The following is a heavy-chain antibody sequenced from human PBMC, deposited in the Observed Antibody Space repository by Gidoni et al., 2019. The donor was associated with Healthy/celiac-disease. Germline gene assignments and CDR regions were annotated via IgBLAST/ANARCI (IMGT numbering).Heavy chain of an antibody. CDR1: AGSISSSSYY. V-gene: IGHV4-39*01. CDR3: ARSDIVVVVAATDYYFDY. Sequence: QLQLQESGPGLVKPSETLSLTCTVSAGSISSSSYYWGWIRQPPGKGLEWIGSIYYSGSTYYNPSLKSRVTISVDTSKNQFSLKLSSVTAADTAVYYCARSDIVVVVAATDYYFDYWGQGTLVTVSS. J-gene: IGHJ4*02. D-gene: IGHD2-15*01. CDR2: IYYSGST.